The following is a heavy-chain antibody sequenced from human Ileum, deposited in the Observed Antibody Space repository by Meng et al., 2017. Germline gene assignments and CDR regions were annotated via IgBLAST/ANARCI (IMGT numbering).Heavy chain of an antibody. V-gene: IGHV6-1*01. CDR3: ARGGGSYYHFDY. D-gene: IGHD1-26*01. CDR1: GDSVSSNSAA. J-gene: IGHJ4*02. CDR2: TYYRSKWFN. Sequence: QVQLQQSGPGLVKPSQTLSLPCAISGDSVSSNSAAWNWIRQSPSRGLEWLGRTYYRSKWFNEYAVSVKSRITINPDTSENQFSLQLNSVTPEDAAVYYCARGGGSYYHFDYWGQGTLVTVSS.